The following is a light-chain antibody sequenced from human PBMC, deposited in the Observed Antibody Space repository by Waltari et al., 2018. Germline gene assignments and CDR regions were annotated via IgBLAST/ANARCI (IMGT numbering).Light chain of an antibody. Sequence: EIVMTQSPATLSVSPGERATLSCRASQSVSSNLAWYQQQPGQGPRLLIYGASTRATGIPARFSGSVSGTEFTLTISSLQSEDFAVYYCQQYNNWPRTFGGGTKVEIK. V-gene: IGKV3-15*01. J-gene: IGKJ4*01. CDR2: GAS. CDR1: QSVSSN. CDR3: QQYNNWPRT.